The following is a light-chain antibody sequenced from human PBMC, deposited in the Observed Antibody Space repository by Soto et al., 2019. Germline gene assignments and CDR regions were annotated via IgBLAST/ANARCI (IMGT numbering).Light chain of an antibody. CDR2: GAS. Sequence: ETVMTQSPAILSVSPGERATLSCRASQSVSSNLAWYQQRPGQAPRLLIYGASTRATGIPARFSGSESGTEFTLTISSLHSEDFAVYYCHQYNSWPYTFAQGTKLEIK. CDR3: HQYNSWPYT. J-gene: IGKJ2*01. CDR1: QSVSSN. V-gene: IGKV3-15*01.